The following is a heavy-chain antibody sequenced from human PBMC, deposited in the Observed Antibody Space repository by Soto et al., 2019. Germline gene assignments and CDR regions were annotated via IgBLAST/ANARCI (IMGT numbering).Heavy chain of an antibody. CDR1: GGSISSYY. D-gene: IGHD3-16*01. Sequence: QVQLQESGPGLVKPSETLSLTCTVSGGSISSYYWSWIRQPPGKGLEWIGYIYYSGSTNYNPSLKSRVSISVDASKYRFSLKLTAVNAADTAVYYCARGRGYYDYIWGASVFDYWGQGTLVTVSS. CDR2: IYYSGST. CDR3: ARGRGYYDYIWGASVFDY. V-gene: IGHV4-59*01. J-gene: IGHJ4*02.